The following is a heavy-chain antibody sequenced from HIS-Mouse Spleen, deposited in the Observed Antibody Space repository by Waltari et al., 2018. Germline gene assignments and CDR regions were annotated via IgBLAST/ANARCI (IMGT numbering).Heavy chain of an antibody. D-gene: IGHD6-13*01. CDR2: IYYSGRT. CDR1: GGSISSSSYY. Sequence: QLQLQESGPGLVKPSETLSLTCTVSGGSISSSSYYWGWIRQPPGKGLEWIGRIYYSGRTYSSPSLSSRVTVSVGTSTDQFSLKLSSLTAADTAVYYCAREIPYSSSWYDWYFDLWGRGTLVTVSS. CDR3: AREIPYSSSWYDWYFDL. V-gene: IGHV4-39*07. J-gene: IGHJ2*01.